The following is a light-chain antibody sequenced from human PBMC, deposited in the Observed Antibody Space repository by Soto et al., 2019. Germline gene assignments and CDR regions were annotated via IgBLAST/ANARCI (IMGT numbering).Light chain of an antibody. J-gene: IGKJ4*01. CDR2: RAS. CDR3: QLYSDSPLT. CDR1: QSLLCTSNNKYC. V-gene: IGKV4-1*01. Sequence: DIVMTQSPDSLAVSLGERATINCKSSQSLLCTSNNKYCLSWFQQKPGQPPKLLIYRASTRESGVPDRFSGSGSGTDFTLTISILQAEDVAVYYCQLYSDSPLTFGGGTKVEI.